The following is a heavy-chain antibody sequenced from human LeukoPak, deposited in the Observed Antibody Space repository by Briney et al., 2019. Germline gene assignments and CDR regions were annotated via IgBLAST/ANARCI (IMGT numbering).Heavy chain of an antibody. CDR2: IIPKRGDS. V-gene: IGHV1-2*06. CDR3: ARSGSGSSWYGGTMWSFDI. CDR1: GYTFSGYY. Sequence: GASVKVSCKASGYTFSGYYIHWVRQAPGQGLEWMGRIIPKRGDSKDTQKFQGRVAMTRDTSITTAYMELPRLTSDDTAVYFCARSGSGSSWYGGTMWSFDIWGQGTLVTVSS. D-gene: IGHD6-13*01. J-gene: IGHJ3*02.